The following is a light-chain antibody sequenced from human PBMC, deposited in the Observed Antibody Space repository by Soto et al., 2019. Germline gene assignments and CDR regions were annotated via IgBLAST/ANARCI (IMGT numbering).Light chain of an antibody. CDR2: RTS. CDR3: QQYNNWQRAT. V-gene: IGKV3-15*01. CDR1: QSISTN. J-gene: IGKJ4*01. Sequence: EIVMTQSPATLSVSPGERATLSCSASQSISTNLAWYQQKPGQAPRRLMFRTSSRATGFPARFSGSVSGTEFHLTISSLQSEDCGVYYWQQYNNWQRATFGGGSKVEIK.